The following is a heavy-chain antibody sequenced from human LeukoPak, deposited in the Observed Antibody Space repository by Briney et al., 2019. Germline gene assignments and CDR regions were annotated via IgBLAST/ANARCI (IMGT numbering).Heavy chain of an antibody. Sequence: GASVKVSCKASGGTFSSYAISWVRQAPGQGLEWMGIINPSGGSTSYAQKFQGRVTMTRDTSTSTVYMELSSLRSEDTAVYYCARNIVVVPAASNWFDPWGQGTLVTVSS. D-gene: IGHD2-2*01. CDR1: GGTFSSYA. CDR2: INPSGGST. V-gene: IGHV1-46*03. CDR3: ARNIVVVPAASNWFDP. J-gene: IGHJ5*02.